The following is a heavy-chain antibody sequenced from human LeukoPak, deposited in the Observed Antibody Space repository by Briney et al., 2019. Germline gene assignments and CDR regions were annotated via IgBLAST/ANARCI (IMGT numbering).Heavy chain of an antibody. Sequence: GESLKISCKGSGYSFTSYWISWVRQMPGKGLEWMGRIDPSDSYTNYSPSFQGHVTISADKSISTAYLQWSSLKASDTAMYYCARSPSHYYDSSGYFPLDYWGQGTLVTVSS. V-gene: IGHV5-10-1*01. CDR3: ARSPSHYYDSSGYFPLDY. CDR1: GYSFTSYW. CDR2: IDPSDSYT. J-gene: IGHJ4*02. D-gene: IGHD3-22*01.